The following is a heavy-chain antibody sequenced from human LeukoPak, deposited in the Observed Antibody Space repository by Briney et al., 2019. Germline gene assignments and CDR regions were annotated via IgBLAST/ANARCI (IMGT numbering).Heavy chain of an antibody. CDR2: ISGSGGST. CDR3: AKRGRVLRFLEWLLSFDY. V-gene: IGHV3-23*01. Sequence: GGSLRLSCAASGFTFSSYAMSWVRQAPGKGLEWVSAISGSGGSTYYADSVKGRFTISRDNSKNTLYLQMNSPRAEDTAVCYCAKRGRVLRFLEWLLSFDYWGQGTLVTVSS. CDR1: GFTFSSYA. D-gene: IGHD3-3*01. J-gene: IGHJ4*02.